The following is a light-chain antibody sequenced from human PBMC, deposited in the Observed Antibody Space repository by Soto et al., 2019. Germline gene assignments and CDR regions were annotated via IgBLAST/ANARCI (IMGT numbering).Light chain of an antibody. CDR1: QSIRSSS. CDR2: GGS. J-gene: IGKJ1*01. V-gene: IGKV3-20*01. CDR3: QQYGSSPPWT. Sequence: EIVLTQSPGTLSLSPGERATLSCRAIQSIRSSSLAWYQQKPGQAPRLLIYGGSSRATGIPDRFSGSGSGTDFTLTISRLEPEDFAVYYCQQYGSSPPWTFGQGTKVDIK.